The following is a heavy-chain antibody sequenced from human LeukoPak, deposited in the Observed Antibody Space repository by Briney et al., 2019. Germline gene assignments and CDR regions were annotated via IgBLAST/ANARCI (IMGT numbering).Heavy chain of an antibody. J-gene: IGHJ4*02. D-gene: IGHD2-2*01. CDR2: IWFDGSNK. Sequence: GKSLRLSCAASGFTFSRYGIHWVRQAPGKGLEWVAVIWFDGSNKYYADSVKGRFTTSRDNSRNTLYLQMNSLTAEEDTAVYYCAKDLVPYCSSSTCLGNFDYWGQGTLVTVSS. CDR3: AKDLVPYCSSSTCLGNFDY. CDR1: GFTFSRYG. V-gene: IGHV3-33*06.